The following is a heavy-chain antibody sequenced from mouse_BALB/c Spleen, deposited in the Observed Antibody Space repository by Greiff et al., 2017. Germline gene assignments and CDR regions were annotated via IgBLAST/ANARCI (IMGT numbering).Heavy chain of an antibody. Sequence: EVQRVESGPGLVKPSQSLSLTCSVTGYSITSGYYWNWIRQFPGNKLEWMGYISYDGSNNYNPSLKNRISITRDTSKNQFFLKLNSVTTEDTATYYCAREGTGYYAMDYWGQGTSVTVSS. CDR1: GYSITSGYY. V-gene: IGHV3-6*02. CDR3: AREGTGYYAMDY. CDR2: ISYDGSN. D-gene: IGHD3-3*01. J-gene: IGHJ4*01.